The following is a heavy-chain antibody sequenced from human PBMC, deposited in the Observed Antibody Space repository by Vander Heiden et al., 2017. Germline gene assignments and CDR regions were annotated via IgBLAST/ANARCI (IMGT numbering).Heavy chain of an antibody. CDR3: AKDQLQWLGRKNWFDP. Sequence: VHLFESGGGLVQPGGSLILSFSAPGFNFRSYAMSWVRQAPGRGLEWVSAISGSGGSTYYADSVKGRFTISRDNSKNTLYLQMNSLRAEDTAVYYCAKDQLQWLGRKNWFDPWGQGTLVTVSS. V-gene: IGHV3-23*01. CDR1: GFNFRSYA. CDR2: ISGSGGST. J-gene: IGHJ5*02. D-gene: IGHD6-19*01.